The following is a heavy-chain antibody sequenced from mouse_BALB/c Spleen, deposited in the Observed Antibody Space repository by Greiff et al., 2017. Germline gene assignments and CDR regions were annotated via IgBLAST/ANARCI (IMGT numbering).Heavy chain of an antibody. J-gene: IGHJ4*01. CDR3: ATNGVDY. Sequence: VQLQQPGAELVKPGTSVKLSCKASGYNFTSYWINWVKLRPGQGLEWIGDIYPGSGSTNYNEKFKSKATLTVDTSSSTAYMQLSSLASEDSALYYCATNGVDYWGQGTSVTVSS. CDR1: GYNFTSYW. V-gene: IGHV1-55*01. CDR2: IYPGSGST.